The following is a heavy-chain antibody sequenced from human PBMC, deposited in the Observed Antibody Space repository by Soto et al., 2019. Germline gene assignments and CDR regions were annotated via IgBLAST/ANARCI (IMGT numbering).Heavy chain of an antibody. CDR2: ISESGSGT. D-gene: IGHD3-16*01. CDR3: AKDVASRGIS. V-gene: IGHV3-23*01. CDR1: GFTFRSYV. Sequence: EVQLLESGGGLVQPGGSLRLSCATSGFTFRSYVMSWVRRAPGKGPEWVSGISESGSGTYYADSVKGRFTISRDNSNNTLYLQMNSLRAEDTAVYYCAKDVASRGISWGQGTLVTVSS. J-gene: IGHJ5*02.